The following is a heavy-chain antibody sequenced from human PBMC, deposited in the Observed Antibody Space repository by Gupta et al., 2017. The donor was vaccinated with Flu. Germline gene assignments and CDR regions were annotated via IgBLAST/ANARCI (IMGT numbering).Heavy chain of an antibody. D-gene: IGHD1-26*01. CDR3: AGSRWGAPSFDP. CDR2: INGDGRST. Sequence: GGSLRLSCVAPSSRFTFAGYWMQWVRQVPGKGLVWVARINGDGRSTIYADSVRGRFTISRDNGKKTLYLQMNSLRTEDTAVYYCAGSRWGAPSFDPWGQGTLVTVSS. CDR1: RFTFAGYW. J-gene: IGHJ5*02. V-gene: IGHV3-74*01.